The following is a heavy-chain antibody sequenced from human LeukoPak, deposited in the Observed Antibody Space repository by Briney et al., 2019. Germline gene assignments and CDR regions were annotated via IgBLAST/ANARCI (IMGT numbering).Heavy chain of an antibody. CDR2: ISGSGGST. V-gene: IGHV3-23*01. J-gene: IGHJ3*02. Sequence: GGSLRLSCAASGFTFSSYAMSWVRQAPGKGLEWVSAISGSGGSTYYADSVKGRFTNSRDNSKNTLYLQMNSLRAEDTAVYYCAKELYYYDSSGPIPDAAFDIWGQGTMVTVSS. CDR1: GFTFSSYA. D-gene: IGHD3-22*01. CDR3: AKELYYYDSSGPIPDAAFDI.